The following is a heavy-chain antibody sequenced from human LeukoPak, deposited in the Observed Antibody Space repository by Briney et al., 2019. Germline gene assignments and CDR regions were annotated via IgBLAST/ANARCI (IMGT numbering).Heavy chain of an antibody. CDR3: VRDNPLDY. J-gene: IGHJ4*02. CDR2: IRYDGNNK. D-gene: IGHD1-14*01. Sequence: GGSLRLSCGASGFTFSNYGMLWVRQAPGKGLEWVAFIRYDGNNKLYADSMKGRFTISRDNSKNTLYLHINSLRAEDTAVYYCVRDNPLDYWGQGTLVIVSS. CDR1: GFTFSNYG. V-gene: IGHV3-30*02.